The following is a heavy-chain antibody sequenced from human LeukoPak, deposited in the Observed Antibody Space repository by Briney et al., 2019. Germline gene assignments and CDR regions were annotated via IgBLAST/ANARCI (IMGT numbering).Heavy chain of an antibody. CDR1: GGSISSYY. CDR2: IYYSGST. Sequence: SETLSLTCTVSGGSISSYYWSWIRQPPGKGLEWIWYIYYSGSTNYNPSLKSRVTISVDTSKNQFSLKLSSVTAADTAVYYCARGGGQGAPRPGYWGQGTLVTVSS. D-gene: IGHD1-26*01. CDR3: ARGGGQGAPRPGY. V-gene: IGHV4-59*01. J-gene: IGHJ4*02.